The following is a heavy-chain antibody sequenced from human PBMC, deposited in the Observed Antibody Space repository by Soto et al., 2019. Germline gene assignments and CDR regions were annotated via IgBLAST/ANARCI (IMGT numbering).Heavy chain of an antibody. CDR3: ARRITLGPLYYFDY. V-gene: IGHV4-31*01. Sequence: QVQLQESGPGLVKPSQTLSLTCTVSGGSISSGGYYWSWIRQHPGKGLEWIGYIYYSGSTYSNPSLKSHVTISVDTSKNQFSLKLSSVTAADTAVYYCARRITLGPLYYFDYWGQGTLVTVSS. D-gene: IGHD1-20*01. J-gene: IGHJ4*02. CDR1: GGSISSGGYY. CDR2: IYYSGST.